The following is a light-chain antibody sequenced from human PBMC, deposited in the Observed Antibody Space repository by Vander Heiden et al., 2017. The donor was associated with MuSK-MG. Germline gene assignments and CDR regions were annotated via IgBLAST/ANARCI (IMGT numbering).Light chain of an antibody. V-gene: IGKV1-33*01. CDR1: QDIINY. Sequence: ITQSPSFLSASVGDRVTITCPASQDIINYLNWYQQKPGKAPKLLIFDASNLEDGVPSRFSGSGSGTDFTFAISSLRPEDIATYYCQQYDILPLTFGRGTKVEIK. CDR2: DAS. CDR3: QQYDILPLT. J-gene: IGKJ4*01.